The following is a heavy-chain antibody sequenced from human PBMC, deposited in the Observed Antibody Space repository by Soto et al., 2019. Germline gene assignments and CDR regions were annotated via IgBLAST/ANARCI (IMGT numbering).Heavy chain of an antibody. D-gene: IGHD4-4*01. J-gene: IGHJ6*02. CDR1: GFTVSSNY. CDR2: IYSGGST. V-gene: IGHV3-53*01. Sequence: GGSLRLSCAASGFTVSSNYMSWVRQAPGKGLEWVSVIYSGGSTYYADSVKGRFTISRDNSKNTLYLQMNSLRAEDTAMYYCARHISNFRYYYYAMDVWGQGTTVTVSS. CDR3: ARHISNFRYYYYAMDV.